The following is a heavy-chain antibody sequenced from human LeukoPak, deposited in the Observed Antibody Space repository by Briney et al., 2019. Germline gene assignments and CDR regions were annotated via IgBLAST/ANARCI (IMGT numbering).Heavy chain of an antibody. CDR1: GGSISSGDYY. V-gene: IGHV4-30-4*01. J-gene: IGHJ4*02. Sequence: SQTLSLTCTVSGGSISSGDYYWSWIRQPPGKGLEWIGYIYYSGSTYYNPSLKSRVTISVDTSKNQFSLKLSSVTAADTAVYYCARVRSGYDYDNGDYPTTFDYWGQGTLVTVSS. CDR3: ARVRSGYDYDNGDYPTTFDY. D-gene: IGHD5-12*01. CDR2: IYYSGST.